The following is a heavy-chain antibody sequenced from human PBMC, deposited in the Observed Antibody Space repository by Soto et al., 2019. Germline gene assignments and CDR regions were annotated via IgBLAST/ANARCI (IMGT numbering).Heavy chain of an antibody. CDR2: ISGSGGST. CDR3: AKDLVAVAGTGGGDLFGY. CDR1: GFTFSSYA. J-gene: IGHJ4*02. V-gene: IGHV3-23*01. Sequence: HPGGSLRLSCAASGFTFSSYAMSWVRQAPGKGLEWVSAISGSGGSTYYADSVKGRFTISRDNSKNTLYLQMNSLRAEDTAVYYCAKDLVAVAGTGGGDLFGYWGQGTLVTVSS. D-gene: IGHD6-19*01.